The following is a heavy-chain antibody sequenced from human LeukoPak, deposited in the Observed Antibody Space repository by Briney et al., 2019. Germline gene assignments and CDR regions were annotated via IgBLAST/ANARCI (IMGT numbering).Heavy chain of an antibody. CDR1: GFTFSSYG. J-gene: IGHJ4*02. CDR2: IWYDGSNK. Sequence: GRSLRLSCAASGFTFSSYGMHWVRQAPGKGLEWVAVIWYDGSNKYYADSVKGRFTISRDNSKNTLYLQMNSLRAEDMAVYYCAKDGLGYCSSTSCYKSGYFDYWGQGTLVTVSS. D-gene: IGHD2-2*02. V-gene: IGHV3-33*06. CDR3: AKDGLGYCSSTSCYKSGYFDY.